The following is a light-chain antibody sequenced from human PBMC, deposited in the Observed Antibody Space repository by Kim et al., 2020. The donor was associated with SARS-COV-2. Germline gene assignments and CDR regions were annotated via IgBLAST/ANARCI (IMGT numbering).Light chain of an antibody. J-gene: IGKJ5*01. CDR3: QQYSSSPPIT. Sequence: EIVLTQSPGTLSLSPGERATLSCRASQSVSSSYLAWYQQKPGLAPRLLIYGASSRATGIPDRFSGSGSGTDFTITISRLEPEDFAVYYCQQYSSSPPITFGQGTQLEIK. CDR1: QSVSSSY. V-gene: IGKV3-20*01. CDR2: GAS.